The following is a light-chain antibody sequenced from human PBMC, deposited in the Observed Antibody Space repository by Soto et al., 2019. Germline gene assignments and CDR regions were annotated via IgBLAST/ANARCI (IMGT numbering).Light chain of an antibody. V-gene: IGLV2-23*01. CDR3: CSYAGTYTFV. CDR2: EGG. Sequence: QSALTQPASVSGSPGQSITISCTGTSSDVGKYNLVSWYQQHPGKAPKLMIYEGGKRPSGISNRFSGSKSGNTASLTISGLQAEDEGDYYCCSYAGTYTFVFGGGTKLTVL. J-gene: IGLJ2*01. CDR1: SSDVGKYNL.